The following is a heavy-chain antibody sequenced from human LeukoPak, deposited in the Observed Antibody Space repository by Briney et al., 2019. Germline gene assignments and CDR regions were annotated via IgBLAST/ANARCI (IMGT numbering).Heavy chain of an antibody. J-gene: IGHJ5*02. V-gene: IGHV1-8*01. Sequence: EASVKVSCKTSGYPFTTWEINWVRQAAGQGLEWMGWVHPNSGNTAYAQKFQGRVTMTRDTSISTAYMELSGLRFDDTAVYFCARGPRNDPWGQRTLVTVSS. CDR1: GYPFTTWE. CDR3: ARGPRNDP. D-gene: IGHD1-14*01. CDR2: VHPNSGNT.